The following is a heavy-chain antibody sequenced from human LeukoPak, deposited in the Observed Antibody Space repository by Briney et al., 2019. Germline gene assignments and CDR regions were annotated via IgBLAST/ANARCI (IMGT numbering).Heavy chain of an antibody. Sequence: SETLSLTCTVSGGSVSSGSYYWSWIRQPPGKGLEWIGYIYYSGSTNYNPSLKSRVTISVDTSKNQFSLKLSSVTAADTVVYKQKTAYDILTGSQFDPWGQGTLVTVSS. V-gene: IGHV4-61*01. J-gene: IGHJ5*02. D-gene: IGHD3-9*01. CDR1: GGSVSSGSYY. CDR2: IYYSGST. CDR3: KTAYDILTGSQFDP.